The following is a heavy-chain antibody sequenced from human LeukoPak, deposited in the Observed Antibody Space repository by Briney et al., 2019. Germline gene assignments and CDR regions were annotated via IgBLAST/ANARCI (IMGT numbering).Heavy chain of an antibody. CDR1: GGSISSGDYY. CDR2: IYYSGST. Sequence: PSETLFLTCTVSGGSISSGDYYWSWIRQPPGKGLEWIGYIYYSGSTYYNPSLKSRVTISVDTSKNQFSLKLSSVTAADTAVYYCARDLAYCGGDCYSTHYWYLDLWGRGTLVTVSS. V-gene: IGHV4-30-4*01. J-gene: IGHJ2*01. CDR3: ARDLAYCGGDCYSTHYWYLDL. D-gene: IGHD2-21*02.